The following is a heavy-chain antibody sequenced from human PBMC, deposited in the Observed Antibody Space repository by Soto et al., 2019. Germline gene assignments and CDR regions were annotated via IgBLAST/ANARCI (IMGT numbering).Heavy chain of an antibody. CDR3: ASDLKRKCWFAP. V-gene: IGHV4-30-4*01. CDR1: GGSISSGDYY. CDR2: SYYSGSN. Sequence: QVQLQESGPGLVKPSQTLSLTCTVSGGSISSGDYYWSWIRQPPGKGLEWIGYSYYSGSNYYNPSPERRCTISVDTSQTQFSLKLSSVTAADTAVYYSASDLKRKCWFAPWGQGTLVTVSS. J-gene: IGHJ5*02.